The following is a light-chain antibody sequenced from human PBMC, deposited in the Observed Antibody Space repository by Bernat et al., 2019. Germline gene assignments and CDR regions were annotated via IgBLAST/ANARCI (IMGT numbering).Light chain of an antibody. Sequence: SYDLTQPPSVSVSPGQTASITCSGDKLGRKYTCCYQQKPGQSPMVVIYKDDKRPSGIPERFSASHSGNTATLTITGAQAMDEADYYCQAWDSSAGFFGGGTKLTVL. CDR3: QAWDSSAGF. CDR2: KDD. J-gene: IGLJ2*01. CDR1: KLGRKY. V-gene: IGLV3-1*01.